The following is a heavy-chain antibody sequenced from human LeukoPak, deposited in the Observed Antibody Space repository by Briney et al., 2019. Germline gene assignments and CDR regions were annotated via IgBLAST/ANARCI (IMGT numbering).Heavy chain of an antibody. CDR1: GGSITSGNYY. V-gene: IGHV4-30-4*01. D-gene: IGHD2-2*01. Sequence: SETLSLTCTVSGGSITSGNYYWSWIRQPPGKGLEWIGYIYYSGTTYYGPSLKSRLIISVDTSKNQFSLKLSSVTAADTAVYYCARYHCTSSSCGFDPWGQGTLVTVSS. CDR2: IYYSGTT. J-gene: IGHJ5*02. CDR3: ARYHCTSSSCGFDP.